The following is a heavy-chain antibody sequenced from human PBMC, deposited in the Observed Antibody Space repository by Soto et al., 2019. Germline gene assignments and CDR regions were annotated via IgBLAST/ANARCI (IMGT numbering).Heavy chain of an antibody. J-gene: IGHJ5*02. Sequence: GGSLRLSCAASGFTFSSYAMSWVRQAPGKGLEWVSAISGSGGSTYYADSVKGRFTISRDNSKNTLYLQMNSLRAEDTAVYYCAKDPGYCSGGSCYEPWFDPWGQGTLVTVSS. CDR1: GFTFSSYA. CDR2: ISGSGGST. V-gene: IGHV3-23*01. D-gene: IGHD2-15*01. CDR3: AKDPGYCSGGSCYEPWFDP.